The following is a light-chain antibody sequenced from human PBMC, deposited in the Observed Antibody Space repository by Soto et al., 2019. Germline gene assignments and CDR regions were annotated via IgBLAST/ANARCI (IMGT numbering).Light chain of an antibody. CDR3: QSYDSSLSGSI. CDR1: SSNIGAGYD. J-gene: IGLJ2*01. V-gene: IGLV1-40*01. Sequence: QSVLTQPPSVSGAPGQRVTISCTGSSSNIGAGYDVHWYQQPPGTAPKLLIYGNSNRPSGVPDRFSGSKSGTSASLAITGLQVEDEADYYCQSYDSSLSGSIFGGGTKLTVL. CDR2: GNS.